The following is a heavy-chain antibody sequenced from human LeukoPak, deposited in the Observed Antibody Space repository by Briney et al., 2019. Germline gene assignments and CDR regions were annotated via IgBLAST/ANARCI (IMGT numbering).Heavy chain of an antibody. D-gene: IGHD1-1*01. J-gene: IGHJ5*02. CDR3: AKGYGTTGTASSNWFDH. CDR1: GFSFSSYS. CDR2: ISSGSSYR. V-gene: IGHV3-21*04. Sequence: GGTLRLSCAASGFSFSSYSMNWVRQAPGKGLEWVSSISSGSSYRYYADSVKGRFTISRDNSKNTLNLPMNSLRVEDTAVYYCAKGYGTTGTASSNWFDHWGQGTLVTVSS.